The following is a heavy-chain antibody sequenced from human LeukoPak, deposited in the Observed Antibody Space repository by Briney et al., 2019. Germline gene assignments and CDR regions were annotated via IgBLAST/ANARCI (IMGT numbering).Heavy chain of an antibody. CDR1: GFIFSSYA. V-gene: IGHV3-23*01. D-gene: IGHD3-10*01. Sequence: GGSLRLSCAASGFIFSSYAMNWVRQAPGKGLEWVSAISGSGGSTYYADSLKGRFTISRDNSKNTLYLQMNSLRVEDTAIYYCAKQYYYGSGSIDYWGQGTLVTVSP. CDR2: ISGSGGST. J-gene: IGHJ4*02. CDR3: AKQYYYGSGSIDY.